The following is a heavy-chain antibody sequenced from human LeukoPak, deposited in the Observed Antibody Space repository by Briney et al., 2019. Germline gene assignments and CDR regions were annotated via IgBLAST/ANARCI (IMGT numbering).Heavy chain of an antibody. V-gene: IGHV3-21*01. CDR2: ISSSSYI. CDR3: ARDFQGSHDYGDFGATYNWFDP. J-gene: IGHJ5*02. D-gene: IGHD4-17*01. Sequence: PGGSLRLSCAASGFTFSSYSMNWVRQAPGKGLEWVSSISSSSYIYYADSVKGRFTISRDNAKNSLYLQMNSLRAEDTAVYYCARDFQGSHDYGDFGATYNWFDPWGQGTLVTVSS. CDR1: GFTFSSYS.